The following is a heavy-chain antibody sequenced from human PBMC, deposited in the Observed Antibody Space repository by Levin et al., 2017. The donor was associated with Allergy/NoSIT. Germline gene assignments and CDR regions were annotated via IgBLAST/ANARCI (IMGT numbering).Heavy chain of an antibody. CDR1: GYTFTSYY. V-gene: IGHV1-46*01. J-gene: IGHJ6*02. D-gene: IGHD3-3*01. Sequence: ASVKVSCTASGYTFTSYYMHWVRQAPGQGLEWMGIINPSGGSTSYAQKFQGRVTMTRDTSTSTVYMELSSLRSEDTAVYYCARGGIFLWSGFGYGMDVWGQGTSVTVSS. CDR3: ARGGIFLWSGFGYGMDV. CDR2: INPSGGST.